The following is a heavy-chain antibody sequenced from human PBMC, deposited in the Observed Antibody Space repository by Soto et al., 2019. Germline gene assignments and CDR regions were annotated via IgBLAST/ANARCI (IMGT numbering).Heavy chain of an antibody. J-gene: IGHJ6*02. CDR2: INHNGNT. Sequence: PSETLSLTCTVSGDSVTSINFYWSWIRQSPGKSLEWIVFINHNGNTNYNPSLRRRVTISLNTPKNQFTLPLRYVTAGDTARYYCAREFSGNYYYKHDIDVWAQGTEVT. CDR3: AREFSGNYYYKHDIDV. V-gene: IGHV4-61*01. CDR1: GDSVTSINFY.